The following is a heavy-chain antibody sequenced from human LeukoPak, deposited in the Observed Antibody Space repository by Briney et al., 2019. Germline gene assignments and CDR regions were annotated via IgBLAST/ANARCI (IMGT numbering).Heavy chain of an antibody. CDR1: GYTFTGYY. CDR2: INPNSGGT. J-gene: IGHJ5*02. V-gene: IGHV1-2*02. D-gene: IGHD6-13*01. CDR3: ARSTNPARIAAQPEHWFDP. Sequence: GASVTVSCTASGYTFTGYYMHWVRQAPGQGLEWMGWINPNSGGTNYAQKFQGRVTMTRDTSISTAYMELSRLRSDDTAVYYCARSTNPARIAAQPEHWFDPWGQGTLVTVSS.